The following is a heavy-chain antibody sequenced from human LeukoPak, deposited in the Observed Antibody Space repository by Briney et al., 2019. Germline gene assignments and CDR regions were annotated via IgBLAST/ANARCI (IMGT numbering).Heavy chain of an antibody. CDR1: GGSFIGYY. CDR3: ARGYFDYYGSGSYYNLIDY. D-gene: IGHD3-10*01. CDR2: INHSRAT. V-gene: IGHV4-34*01. Sequence: PSETLCLNCAVSGGSFIGYYWSWIRQPPGKGLEWIGEINHSRATNYNPSLKSRVTISVVTSKKEFSLELKSVTAADTAIYYCARGYFDYYGSGSYYNLIDYCGQGILVTVSS. J-gene: IGHJ4*02.